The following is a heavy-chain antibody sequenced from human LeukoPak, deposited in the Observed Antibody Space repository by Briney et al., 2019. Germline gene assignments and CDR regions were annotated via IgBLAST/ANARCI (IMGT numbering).Heavy chain of an antibody. V-gene: IGHV3-30*18. D-gene: IGHD6-19*01. CDR1: GFTFSSYG. J-gene: IGHJ6*02. CDR2: ISYDGSNK. CDR3: AKEGGSSGWYYYYYAMDV. Sequence: GGSLRLSCAASGFTFSSYGMHWVRQAPGKGLEWVAVISYDGSNKYYADSVKGRFTISRDNSKNTLYLQMNSLRAEDTAVYYCAKEGGSSGWYYYYYAMDVWGQGTTVTVSS.